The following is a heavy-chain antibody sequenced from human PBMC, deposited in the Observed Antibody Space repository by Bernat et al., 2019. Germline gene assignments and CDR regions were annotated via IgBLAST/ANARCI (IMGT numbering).Heavy chain of an antibody. CDR2: IQSKTDGGTT. D-gene: IGHD3-10*01. Sequence: EVQLVESGGGLVKPGGSLRLSCAASGFTFSNAWMNWVRQAPGKGLEWVGRIQSKTDGGTTDYAAPVKGRFTLSRDDSKSRLYLQMNRLETEETAVYYCTTEQPGCGELEKYWGQGTLVTVSS. V-gene: IGHV3-15*07. CDR1: GFTFSNAW. J-gene: IGHJ4*02. CDR3: TTEQPGCGELEKY.